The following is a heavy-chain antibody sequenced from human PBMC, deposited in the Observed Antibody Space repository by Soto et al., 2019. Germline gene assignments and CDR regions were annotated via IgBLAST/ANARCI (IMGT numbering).Heavy chain of an antibody. CDR1: GFTFSNYD. CDR3: ARGESGSYYGF. V-gene: IGHV3-23*01. CDR2: ISRTGTRT. J-gene: IGHJ4*02. D-gene: IGHD1-26*01. Sequence: RLSCAASGFTFSNYDMSWVRQAPGKGLEWVSTISRTGTRTHYADSVKGRFTISSDYSKNTLLLQMHSLRAEDTAVYFCARGESGSYYGFWGQGALVTVSS.